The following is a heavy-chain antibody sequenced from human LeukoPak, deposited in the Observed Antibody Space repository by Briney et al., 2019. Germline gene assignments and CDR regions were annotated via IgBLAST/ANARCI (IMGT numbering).Heavy chain of an antibody. D-gene: IGHD2-21*01. CDR1: GFTFSTYA. V-gene: IGHV3-23*01. CDR3: AKGHIDSEWRYFDS. Sequence: PGGSLSLSCAASGFTFSTYAMSWVRQAPGKGLAWVSGIRGSGDNTYYADSVKGRFTISRDNSKNTLYMQMNSLRAEDTALYYCAKGHIDSEWRYFDSWGQGTLVTVSS. CDR2: IRGSGDNT. J-gene: IGHJ4*02.